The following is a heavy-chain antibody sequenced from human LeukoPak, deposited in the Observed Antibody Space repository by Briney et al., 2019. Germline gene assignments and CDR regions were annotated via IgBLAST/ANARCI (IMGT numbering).Heavy chain of an antibody. CDR3: AREPMGDSSSSPFDY. J-gene: IGHJ4*02. CDR2: IHPSGYT. CDR1: GYTFTTHD. Sequence: ASVKVSCKASGYTFTTHDMHWVRQAPGQGLEWMGIIHPSGYTIYAQKFQGRVAMTRDTSTSTVYMELRGLRSEDTAVYYCAREPMGDSSSSPFDYWGQGTLVTVSS. D-gene: IGHD6-6*01. V-gene: IGHV1-46*01.